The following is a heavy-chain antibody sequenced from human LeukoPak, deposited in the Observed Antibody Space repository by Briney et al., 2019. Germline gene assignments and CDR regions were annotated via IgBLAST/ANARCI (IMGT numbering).Heavy chain of an antibody. CDR3: AGQTELIVGATDY. CDR1: GGTFSSCA. CDR2: IIPTFGTA. J-gene: IGHJ4*02. V-gene: IGHV1-69*13. Sequence: SVKVSCKASGGTFSSCAISWVRQAPGQGLEWMGGIIPTFGTANYAQKFQGRVTITADESTSTAYMELSSLRSEDTAVYYCAGQTELIVGATDYWGQGTLVTVSS. D-gene: IGHD1-26*01.